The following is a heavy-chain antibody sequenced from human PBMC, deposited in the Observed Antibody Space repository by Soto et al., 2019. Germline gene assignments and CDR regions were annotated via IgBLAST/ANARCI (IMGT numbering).Heavy chain of an antibody. V-gene: IGHV4-30-4*01. CDR1: GGSISSGDYY. J-gene: IGHJ4*02. D-gene: IGHD6-13*01. CDR3: ARESQQLVLGTYYFDY. CDR2: IYYSGST. Sequence: QVQLQESGPGLVKPSQTLSLTCTVSGGSISSGDYYWSWIRQPPGKGLEWIGYIYYSGSTYYNPSLKSRVTIAVDTSKNQFSLKLSSVTAADTAVYYCARESQQLVLGTYYFDYWGQGTLVTVSS.